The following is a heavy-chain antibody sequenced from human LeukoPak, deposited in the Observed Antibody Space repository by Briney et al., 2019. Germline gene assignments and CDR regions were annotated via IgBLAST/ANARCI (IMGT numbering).Heavy chain of an antibody. CDR3: ASPEAYNEYLYYFDY. CDR2: IHSSGGII. V-gene: IGHV3-48*01. D-gene: IGHD1-14*01. Sequence: PGGSLRLSCVASGFSLSSYSMNWVRQAPGKGLEWISFIHSSGGIIFYAESVKGRFTISRDNAKNSLYLQMNSLRAEDTAVYYCASPEAYNEYLYYFDYWGQGTLVTVSS. CDR1: GFSLSSYS. J-gene: IGHJ4*02.